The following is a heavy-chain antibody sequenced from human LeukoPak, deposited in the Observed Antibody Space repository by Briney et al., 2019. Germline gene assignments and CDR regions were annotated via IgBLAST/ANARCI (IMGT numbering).Heavy chain of an antibody. D-gene: IGHD6-19*01. CDR3: ARTGHSSGWSAYFDY. CDR1: GFTFSSYE. V-gene: IGHV3-48*03. CDR2: ISSSGSTI. J-gene: IGHJ4*02. Sequence: GGSLRLSCAASGFTFSSYEMNWVRQAPGKGLEWVSYISSSGSTIYYADSVKGRFTISRDNAKNSLYLQMNSLRAEETAVYYCARTGHSSGWSAYFDYWGQGTLVTVSS.